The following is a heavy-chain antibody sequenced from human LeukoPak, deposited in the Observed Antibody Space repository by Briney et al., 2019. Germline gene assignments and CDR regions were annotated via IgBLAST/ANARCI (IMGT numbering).Heavy chain of an antibody. V-gene: IGHV1-18*01. CDR2: ISAHNGNT. J-gene: IGHJ4*02. CDR3: ARDFTPRYSSGWTSFDY. Sequence: GAAVTVSCMGSGYIFNTYGINWLRPAAGQGVEWMGRISAHNGNTDYAQMLQGRVTMTTETSTSPAYMEVRGLRSDGTAGYYCARDFTPRYSSGWTSFDYWGQGAQVTVPS. CDR1: GYIFNTYG. D-gene: IGHD6-19*01.